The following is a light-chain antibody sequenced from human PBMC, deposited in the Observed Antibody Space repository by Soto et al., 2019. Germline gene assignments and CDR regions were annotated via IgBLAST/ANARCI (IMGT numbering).Light chain of an antibody. CDR1: SSDVGGYNF. CDR2: DVS. CDR3: CSYTTSNTLV. V-gene: IGLV2-14*03. Sequence: QSARTRPASVSGSPGQSVAISCAGTSSDVGGYNFVSWYQQHPGKAPQLMIYDVSSRPSGVSNRFSGSKSGNTASLTISGLQSEDVADYSCCSYTTSNTLVFATGTKVPLL. J-gene: IGLJ1*01.